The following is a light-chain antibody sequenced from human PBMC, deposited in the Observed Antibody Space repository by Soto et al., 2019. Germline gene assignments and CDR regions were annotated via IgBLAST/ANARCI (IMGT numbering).Light chain of an antibody. CDR2: AAS. Sequence: QMTQSPSSLSRFVGDMVTITFRASQTIMTYFNWYQQKPGIAPWLLIFAASNLQTGVPSRFSGRGSGIEFTLTISSLQPEDFGTYFCQHTYSSPFTFGSPSKED. CDR3: QHTYSSPFT. CDR1: QTIMTY. J-gene: IGKJ3*01. V-gene: IGKV1-39*01.